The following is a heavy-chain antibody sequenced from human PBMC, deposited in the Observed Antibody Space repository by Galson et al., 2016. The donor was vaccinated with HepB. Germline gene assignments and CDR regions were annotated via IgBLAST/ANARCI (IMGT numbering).Heavy chain of an antibody. CDR3: ARAPLHDYYDSSGYYYGACDI. D-gene: IGHD3-22*01. Sequence: LSLTCIVSGGSISSYYWSWIRQPPGKGLEWIGYIYYSGSTNHNPSLKSRVTISVDTSKNQFSLKLSSVAAADTAVYYCARAPLHDYYDSSGYYYGACDIWGQGTMVTVSS. CDR2: IYYSGST. V-gene: IGHV4-59*01. CDR1: GGSISSYY. J-gene: IGHJ3*02.